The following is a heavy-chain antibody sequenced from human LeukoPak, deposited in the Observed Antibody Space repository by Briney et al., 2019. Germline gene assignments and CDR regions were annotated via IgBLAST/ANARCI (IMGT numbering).Heavy chain of an antibody. Sequence: GASVKVSCTASGYTFSSYDINWVRQATGQGLEWMGWKSPNSGRTGFAQKFQGRLTMTTDTSISTAYMELSSLTSEDTAVYYCARGPVRTHGMDVWGQGTTVTVSS. CDR1: GYTFSSYD. V-gene: IGHV1-8*01. CDR2: KSPNSGRT. J-gene: IGHJ6*02. CDR3: ARGPVRTHGMDV.